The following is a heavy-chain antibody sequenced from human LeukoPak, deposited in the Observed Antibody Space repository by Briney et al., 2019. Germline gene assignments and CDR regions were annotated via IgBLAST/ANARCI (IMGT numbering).Heavy chain of an antibody. V-gene: IGHV4-34*01. D-gene: IGHD3-3*01. J-gene: IGHJ4*02. CDR3: ARLREWFRRGPVDY. Sequence: PSETLSLTCAVYGGSFSGYYWSWIRQPPGKGLEWIGEINHSGSTNYNPSLKSRVTISVDTSKNQFSLKLSSVTAADTAVYYCARLREWFRRGPVDYWGQGTLVTVSS. CDR2: INHSGST. CDR1: GGSFSGYY.